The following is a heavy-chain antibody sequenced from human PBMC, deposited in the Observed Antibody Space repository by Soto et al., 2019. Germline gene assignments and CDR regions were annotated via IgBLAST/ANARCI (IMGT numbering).Heavy chain of an antibody. D-gene: IGHD6-19*01. CDR2: INPSGGTT. Sequence: GASVKVSCKASGYTFTSYYMHWVRQAPGQGLEWLGLINPSGGTTAYAQNFQGRVTMTRDTSTSTVYIELSSLRSEDTAVYYCARGWPVSGWYLGYFDFWGQGTLVTVSS. CDR1: GYTFTSYY. J-gene: IGHJ4*02. V-gene: IGHV1-46*03. CDR3: ARGWPVSGWYLGYFDF.